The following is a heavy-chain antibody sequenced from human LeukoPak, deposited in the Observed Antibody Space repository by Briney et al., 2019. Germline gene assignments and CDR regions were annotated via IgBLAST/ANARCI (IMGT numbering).Heavy chain of an antibody. Sequence: PETLSLTCTDSGGSISGYYWSWIRQPPGKGLEWVGYISYRARTKYNPSLKSRVIISVDTSKPQSSLKLSSVIAADTAVYYCAREAPPYSSSWYTSYYFDYWGQGTLVTVSS. CDR2: ISYRART. V-gene: IGHV4-59*12. CDR3: AREAPPYSSSWYTSYYFDY. CDR1: GGSISGYY. J-gene: IGHJ4*02. D-gene: IGHD6-13*01.